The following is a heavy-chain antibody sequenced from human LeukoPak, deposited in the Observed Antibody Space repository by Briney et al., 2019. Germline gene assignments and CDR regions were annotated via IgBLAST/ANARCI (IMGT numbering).Heavy chain of an antibody. J-gene: IGHJ4*02. CDR3: AKSEEEEAFDY. CDR2: ISYDGSNK. CDR1: GFTFSSYG. Sequence: PGGSLRLSCAASGFTFSSYGMHWVRQAPGKGLEWVAVISYDGSNKYYADSVKGRFTISRDNSKNTLYLQMNSLRAEDTAVYYCAKSEEEEAFDYWGLGTLVTVSS. V-gene: IGHV3-30*18.